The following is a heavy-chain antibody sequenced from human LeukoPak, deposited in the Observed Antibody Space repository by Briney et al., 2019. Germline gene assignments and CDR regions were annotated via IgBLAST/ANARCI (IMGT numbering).Heavy chain of an antibody. V-gene: IGHV4-34*01. CDR1: GGSFSGYY. CDR2: INHSGST. Sequence: SETLSLTCAVYGGSFSGYYWSWIRQPPGKGLGWIGEINHSGSTNYNPSLKSRVTISVDTSKNQFSLKLSSVTAADTAVYYCARGWDGYYNPWFDYWGQGTLVTVSS. J-gene: IGHJ4*02. D-gene: IGHD3-9*01. CDR3: ARGWDGYYNPWFDY.